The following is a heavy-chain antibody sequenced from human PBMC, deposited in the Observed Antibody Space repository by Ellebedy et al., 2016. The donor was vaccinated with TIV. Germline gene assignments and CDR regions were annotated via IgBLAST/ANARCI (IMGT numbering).Heavy chain of an antibody. Sequence: GGSLRLSCAASGFTFKPYSMNWVRQAPGKGLEWVSYISGSMFTIYYADSVKGRFTVSRDNAKNSLFLQMKSLRAEDTAVYYCARDMAWGNERFIDAFDVWGQGTVVTVSS. V-gene: IGHV3-48*04. CDR2: ISGSMFTI. CDR1: GFTFKPYS. J-gene: IGHJ3*01. CDR3: ARDMAWGNERFIDAFDV. D-gene: IGHD7-27*01.